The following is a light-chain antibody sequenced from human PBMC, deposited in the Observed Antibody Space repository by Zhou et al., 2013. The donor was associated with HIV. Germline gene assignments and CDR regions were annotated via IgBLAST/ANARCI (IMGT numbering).Light chain of an antibody. CDR1: NSNIGGNT. CDR2: RDN. Sequence: QSVLSQPPSASGTPGQRVAISCSGSNSNIGGNTVNWFQQVTGAAPKLLIFRDNQRHSGAPDRFSGSKSGASASLAISGLQSEDEADYYCAAWDDSLNAYVFGTGTKVTVL. V-gene: IGLV1-44*01. J-gene: IGLJ1*01. CDR3: AAWDDSLNAYV.